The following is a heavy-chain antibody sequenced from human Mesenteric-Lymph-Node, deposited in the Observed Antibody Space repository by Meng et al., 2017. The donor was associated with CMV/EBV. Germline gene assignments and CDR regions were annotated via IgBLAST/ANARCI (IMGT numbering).Heavy chain of an antibody. CDR2: IIPILHGA. J-gene: IGHJ3*02. D-gene: IGHD1/OR15-1a*01. CDR1: GGTFSTYS. V-gene: IGHV1-69*08. CDR3: ATENRPWGAGAGLFNI. Sequence: VKVSCKTSGGTFSTYSISWVRQAPGQGLEWMGRIIPILHGADYAQKFQGRVTITADRSTTTAYMELSSLRSEDTAVYFCATENRPWGAGAGLFNIWGQGTVVTVSS.